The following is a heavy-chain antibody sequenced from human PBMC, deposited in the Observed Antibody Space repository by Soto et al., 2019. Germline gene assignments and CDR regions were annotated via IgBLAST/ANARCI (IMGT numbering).Heavy chain of an antibody. Sequence: AETLSVTCAVFGWSLSDYYWLWIRQPPGKGLERLGEINQSGGTNYNPSLKSRVTISIDTSKNQFSLNLSSVTAADTAVFYCARGLRASFGVRLSLSYYGMDVWGQGTTVTVSS. D-gene: IGHD3-10*01. J-gene: IGHJ6*02. CDR2: INQSGGT. CDR3: ARGLRASFGVRLSLSYYGMDV. V-gene: IGHV4-34*01. CDR1: GWSLSDYY.